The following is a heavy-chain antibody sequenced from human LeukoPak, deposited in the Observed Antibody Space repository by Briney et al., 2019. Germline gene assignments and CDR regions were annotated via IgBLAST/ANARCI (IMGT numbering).Heavy chain of an antibody. J-gene: IGHJ6*04. CDR2: ISSSSSYT. D-gene: IGHD5-12*01. V-gene: IGHV3-11*06. CDR3: ARDRLVATRGQAGAYGMDV. Sequence: GGSLRLSCAASGITFSDYYMSWIRQAPGKGLEWVSYISSSSSYTNYADSVKGRFTISRDNAKNSLYLQMNSLRAEDTAVYYCARDRLVATRGQAGAYGMDVWGKGTTVTVSS. CDR1: GITFSDYY.